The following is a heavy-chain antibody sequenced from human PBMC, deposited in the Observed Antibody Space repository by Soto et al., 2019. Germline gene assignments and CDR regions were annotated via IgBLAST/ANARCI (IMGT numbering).Heavy chain of an antibody. V-gene: IGHV3-30-3*01. CDR1: GFTFSSYA. CDR2: ISYEGSNK. Sequence: QVQLVESGGGVVQPGRSLRLSCAASGFTFSSYAMHWVRQAPGKGLEWVAVISYEGSNKYYADSVKGRFTISRDNSKNPLYLQMNSLRAEDTAVYYCASPCSSTSCYLPIPYYYYGMDVWGQGTTVTVSS. J-gene: IGHJ6*02. D-gene: IGHD2-2*01. CDR3: ASPCSSTSCYLPIPYYYYGMDV.